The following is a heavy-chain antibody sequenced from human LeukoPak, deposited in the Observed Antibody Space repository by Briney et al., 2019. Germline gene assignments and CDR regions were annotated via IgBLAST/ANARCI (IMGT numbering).Heavy chain of an antibody. CDR2: ISGSGGST. J-gene: IGHJ4*02. D-gene: IGHD2-15*01. CDR3: AKDSRKAVRLLPVAGGYYFDY. Sequence: GGSLRLSCAASGFTFSGYAMSWVRQAPGKGLEWVSAISGSGGSTYYADSVKGRFTISRDNSKNTLYLQMNSLRAEDTAVYYCAKDSRKAVRLLPVAGGYYFDYWGQGTLVTVSS. CDR1: GFTFSGYA. V-gene: IGHV3-23*01.